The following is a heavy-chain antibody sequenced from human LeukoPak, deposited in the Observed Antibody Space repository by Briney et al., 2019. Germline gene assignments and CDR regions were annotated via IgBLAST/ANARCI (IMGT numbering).Heavy chain of an antibody. CDR1: RFTFSTYA. Sequence: GRSLRLSCAASRFTFSTYALHWVRQSPGKGLEWVAVMSFDGSNKYYADSVKGRFTISRDNSKNTLYLQMSSLRTEDTAVYYCAKPFGVGYCSGGSCYHIDYWGQGTLVTVSS. CDR2: MSFDGSNK. V-gene: IGHV3-30*04. CDR3: AKPFGVGYCSGGSCYHIDY. D-gene: IGHD2-15*01. J-gene: IGHJ4*02.